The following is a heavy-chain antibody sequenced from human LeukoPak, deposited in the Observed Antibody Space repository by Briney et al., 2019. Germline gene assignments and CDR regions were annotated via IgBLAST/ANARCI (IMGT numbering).Heavy chain of an antibody. V-gene: IGHV1-46*01. CDR2: INPSGGST. CDR1: GYTFTSYY. Sequence: ASVKVSCKASGYTFTSYYMHWVRQAPGQGLKWMGIINPSGGSTSYAQKFQGRVTMTRDMSTSTVYMELSSLRSEDTAVYYCARGPLTGTTKHQFDYWGQGTLVTVSS. CDR3: ARGPLTGTTKHQFDY. D-gene: IGHD1-7*01. J-gene: IGHJ4*02.